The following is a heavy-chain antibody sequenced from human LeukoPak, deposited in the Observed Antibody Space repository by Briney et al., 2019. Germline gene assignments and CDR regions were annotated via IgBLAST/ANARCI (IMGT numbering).Heavy chain of an antibody. CDR1: GGSISSYY. Sequence: SETLSLTCTVSGGSISSYYWSWIRQPPGKGLEWIGYIYYSGSTNYNPSLKSRVTISVDTSKNQFSLKLSSVTAADTAVYYCARANSGYDTYFDYWGQGTLVTVSS. V-gene: IGHV4-59*01. CDR2: IYYSGST. CDR3: ARANSGYDTYFDY. J-gene: IGHJ4*02. D-gene: IGHD5-12*01.